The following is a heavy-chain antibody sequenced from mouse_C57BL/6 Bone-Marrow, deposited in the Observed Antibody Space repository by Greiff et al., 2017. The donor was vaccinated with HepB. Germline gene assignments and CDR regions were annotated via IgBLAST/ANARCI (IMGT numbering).Heavy chain of an antibody. J-gene: IGHJ3*01. Sequence: VKLVESGAELVRPGASVTLSCKASGYTFTDYEMHWVKQTPVHGLEWIGAIDPETGGTAYNQKFKGKAILTADKSSSTAYMELRSLTSEDSAVYYCTRYYVSSFAYWGQGTLVTVSA. CDR1: GYTFTDYE. D-gene: IGHD1-1*01. CDR2: IDPETGGT. V-gene: IGHV1-15*01. CDR3: TRYYVSSFAY.